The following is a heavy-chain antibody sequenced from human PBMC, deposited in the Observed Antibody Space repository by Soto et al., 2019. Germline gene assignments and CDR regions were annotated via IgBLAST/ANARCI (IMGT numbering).Heavy chain of an antibody. J-gene: IGHJ5*02. Sequence: GGSLRLSCAASGFTFDDYTMHWVRQAPGKGLEWVSLISWDGGSPYYADSVKGRFTISRDNSKNSLYLQMNSLRTEDTALYYCAKDAGYCSGGSCPNWFDPWGQGTLVTVSS. D-gene: IGHD2-15*01. CDR2: ISWDGGSP. V-gene: IGHV3-43*01. CDR3: AKDAGYCSGGSCPNWFDP. CDR1: GFTFDDYT.